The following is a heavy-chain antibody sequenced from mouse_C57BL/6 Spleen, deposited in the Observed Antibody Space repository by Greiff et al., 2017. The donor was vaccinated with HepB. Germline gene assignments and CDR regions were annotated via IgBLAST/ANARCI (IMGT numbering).Heavy chain of an antibody. CDR3: ARAHDGRSMDY. CDR2: INPNNGGT. J-gene: IGHJ4*01. V-gene: IGHV1-18*01. CDR1: GYTFTDYN. D-gene: IGHD2-3*01. Sequence: EVQLQQSGPELVKPGASVKIPCKASGYTFTDYNMDWVKQSHGKSLEWIGDINPNNGGTIYNQKFKGKATLTVDKSSSKAYMELRSLTSEDTAVYYCARAHDGRSMDYWGHRTSVTVSS.